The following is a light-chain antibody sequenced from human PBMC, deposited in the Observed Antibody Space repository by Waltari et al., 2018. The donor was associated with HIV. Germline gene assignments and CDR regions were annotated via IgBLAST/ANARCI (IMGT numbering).Light chain of an antibody. CDR2: DNN. V-gene: IGLV1-51*01. J-gene: IGLJ3*02. CDR3: GTWDPRLSAGV. CDR1: YDY. Sequence: QSVLTQPPSVSAAPGQKVTISCSGSYDYVSWYQHVPGAAPKLLIYDNNKRPAGIPDRFSGSKSGTSATLGITGLHTGDEADYYCGTWDPRLSAGVFGGGTKLTVL.